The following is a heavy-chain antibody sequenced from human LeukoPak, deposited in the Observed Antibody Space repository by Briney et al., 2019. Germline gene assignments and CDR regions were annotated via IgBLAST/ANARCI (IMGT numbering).Heavy chain of an antibody. CDR3: ARGRRFTCSSSWYNY. CDR1: GGSFSGYY. J-gene: IGHJ4*02. D-gene: IGHD6-13*01. V-gene: IGHV4-34*01. CDR2: INHSGST. Sequence: PSETLSLTCAVYGGSFSGYYWSWIRQPPGKGLEWIGEINHSGSTNYNPSLKSRVTISVDTSKNQFSLKLSSVTAADTAVYYCARGRRFTCSSSWYNYWGQGTLVTVSS.